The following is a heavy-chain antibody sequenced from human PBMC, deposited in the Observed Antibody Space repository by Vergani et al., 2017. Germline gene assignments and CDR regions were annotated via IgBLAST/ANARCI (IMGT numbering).Heavy chain of an antibody. J-gene: IGHJ5*02. CDR3: ARDMIEWFGEFPRFDP. CDR1: GFTFSSYS. CDR2: ISSSSSTI. Sequence: EVQLVESGGGLVQPGGSLRLSCAASGFTFSSYSMNWVRQAPGKGLERVSYISSSSSTIYYADSVKGRFTISRDNAKNSLYLQMNSLRDEDTAVYYCARDMIEWFGEFPRFDPWGQGTLVTVSS. V-gene: IGHV3-48*02. D-gene: IGHD3-10*01.